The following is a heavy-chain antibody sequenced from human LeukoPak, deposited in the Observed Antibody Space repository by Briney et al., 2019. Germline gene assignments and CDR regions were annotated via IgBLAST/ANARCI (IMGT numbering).Heavy chain of an antibody. CDR3: ARVYGSSGYLSFLVY. D-gene: IGHD3-22*01. CDR1: GGSISSYY. CDR2: IYYSGST. Sequence: SETLSLTCTVSGGSISSYYWSWIRQPPGKGLEWIGYIYYSGSTNYNPSLKSRVTISVDTSKNQFSLKLSSVTAADTAVYYCARVYGSSGYLSFLVYWGQGTLVTVSS. J-gene: IGHJ4*02. V-gene: IGHV4-59*01.